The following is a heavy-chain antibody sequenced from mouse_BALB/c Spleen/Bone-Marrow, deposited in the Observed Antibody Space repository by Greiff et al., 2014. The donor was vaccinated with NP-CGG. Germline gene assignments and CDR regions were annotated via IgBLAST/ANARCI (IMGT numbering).Heavy chain of an antibody. J-gene: IGHJ2*01. Sequence: EVKLMESGGGLVQPGGSRKLSCAASGFTFSSFGMHWVRQAPEKGLEWVAYISSGSSTIYYADTVKGRFTISRDNPKNTLFLQMTSLRSEDTAMYYCARSLYYRYVFFDYWGQGTTLTVSS. D-gene: IGHD2-14*01. CDR2: ISSGSSTI. CDR1: GFTFSSFG. V-gene: IGHV5-17*02. CDR3: ARSLYYRYVFFDY.